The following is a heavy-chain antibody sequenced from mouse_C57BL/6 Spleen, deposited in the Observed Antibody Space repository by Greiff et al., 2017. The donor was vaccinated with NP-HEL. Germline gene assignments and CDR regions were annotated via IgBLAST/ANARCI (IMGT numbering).Heavy chain of an antibody. CDR2: ISSGGSYT. V-gene: IGHV5-6*01. CDR3: ARQGGTGYFDY. Sequence: EVKLMESGGDLVKPGGSLKLSCAASGFTFSSYGMSWVRQTPDKRLEWVATISSGGSYTYYPDSVKGRFTISRDNAKNTLYLQMSSLKSEDTAMYYCARQGGTGYFDYWGQGTTLTVSS. D-gene: IGHD4-1*01. CDR1: GFTFSSYG. J-gene: IGHJ2*01.